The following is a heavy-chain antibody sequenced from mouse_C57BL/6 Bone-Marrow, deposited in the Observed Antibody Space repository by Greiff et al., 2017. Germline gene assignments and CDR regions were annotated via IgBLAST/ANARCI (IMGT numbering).Heavy chain of an antibody. J-gene: IGHJ2*01. CDR1: GYTFTSYW. V-gene: IGHV1-53*01. CDR2: INPSNGGT. Sequence: QVQLQQPGAELVKPGASVKLSCKASGYTFTSYWMHWVKQRPGQGLEWIGNINPSNGGTNYNEKFKSKATLTVDKSSSTAYMQLSSLTSEDSAVYYCERQGTAQATHDYWGQGTTLTVSS. CDR3: ERQGTAQATHDY. D-gene: IGHD3-2*02.